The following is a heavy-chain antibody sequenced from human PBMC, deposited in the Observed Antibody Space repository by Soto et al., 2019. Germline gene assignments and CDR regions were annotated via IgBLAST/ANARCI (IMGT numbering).Heavy chain of an antibody. V-gene: IGHV1-69*13. J-gene: IGHJ4*02. Sequence: GASVKVSCKASGGTFSSYAISWVRQAPGQGLEWMGGIIPIFGTANYAQKFQGRVTITADESTSTAYMELSSPRSEDTAVYYCARDLEGGEFDYWGQGTLVTVSS. CDR1: GGTFSSYA. CDR3: ARDLEGGEFDY. CDR2: IIPIFGTA. D-gene: IGHD7-27*01.